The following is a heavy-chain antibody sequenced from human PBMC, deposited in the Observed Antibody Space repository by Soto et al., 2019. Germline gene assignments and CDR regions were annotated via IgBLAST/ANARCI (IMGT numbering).Heavy chain of an antibody. CDR2: VYYRGRS. V-gene: IGHV4-39*01. CDR3: VSQRTSVLTQAYFDY. D-gene: IGHD2-8*01. Sequence: SETLSLTCTVSGGSVSNSNYYWGWIRQSPGKGLEWIGSVYYRGRSYSKSSVKSRVTISVDTSKNQFSLNLNSVTASDTAVYFCVSQRTSVLTQAYFDYWGPGALVTVSS. CDR1: GGSVSNSNYY. J-gene: IGHJ4*02.